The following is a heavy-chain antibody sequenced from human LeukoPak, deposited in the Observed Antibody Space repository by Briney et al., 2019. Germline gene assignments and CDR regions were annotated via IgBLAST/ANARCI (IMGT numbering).Heavy chain of an antibody. D-gene: IGHD6-13*01. CDR2: IYTSGST. CDR1: GGSISSGSYY. V-gene: IGHV4-61*02. J-gene: IGHJ4*02. CDR3: ARVHPGIAAPDY. Sequence: SQTLSLTCTVSGGSISSGSYYWSWIRQPAGKGLEWIGRIYTSGSTNYNPSLKSRVTISVDTSKNQFSLKLSSVTAADTAVYYCARVHPGIAAPDYWGQGTLVTVSS.